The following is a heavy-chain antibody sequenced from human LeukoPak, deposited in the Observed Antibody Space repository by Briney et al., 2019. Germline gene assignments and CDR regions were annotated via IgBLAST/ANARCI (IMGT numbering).Heavy chain of an antibody. J-gene: IGHJ4*02. CDR1: GGSISSYY. D-gene: IGHD5-12*01. CDR3: AREGNSGYDVIDY. Sequence: SETLSLTCTVSGGSISSYYWNWIRPPPGKGLEWIGYIFYSGSTNYNPSLRSRVTISVDTSKNQFSLKLSSVTAADTAVYYCAREGNSGYDVIDYWGQGTLVTVSS. CDR2: IFYSGST. V-gene: IGHV4-59*01.